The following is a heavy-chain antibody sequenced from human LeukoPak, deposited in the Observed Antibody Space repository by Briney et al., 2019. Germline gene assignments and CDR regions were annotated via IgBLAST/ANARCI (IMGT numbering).Heavy chain of an antibody. D-gene: IGHD3-22*01. CDR2: LWFDGSIK. CDR1: GFTFSSYA. Sequence: GGSLRLSCAASGFTFSSYAMSWVRQAPGKGLEWVAVLWFDGSIKYYADSVKGRFTISRDNSKNTLYLQMNSLRAEDTAVYYCAKDSRLLRSLEYWGQGTLVTVSS. V-gene: IGHV3-33*06. CDR3: AKDSRLLRSLEY. J-gene: IGHJ4*02.